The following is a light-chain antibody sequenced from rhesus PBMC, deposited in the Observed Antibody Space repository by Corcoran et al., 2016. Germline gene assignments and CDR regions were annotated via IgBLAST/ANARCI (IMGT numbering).Light chain of an antibody. V-gene: IGKV1S12*01. CDR1: QNIYSN. Sequence: DIQMTQSPSALSASVGDRVTISCRASQNIYSNLAWYQQKTGKAPKLLIYAGSSLQPGIPSRFSGSGSGTDFTLTISSLQPEDSAAYFCQHYYDNPLTFGGGTKVEIK. CDR2: AGS. J-gene: IGKJ4*01. CDR3: QHYYDNPLT.